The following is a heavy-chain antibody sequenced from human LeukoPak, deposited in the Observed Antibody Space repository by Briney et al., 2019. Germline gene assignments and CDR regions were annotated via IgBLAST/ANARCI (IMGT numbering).Heavy chain of an antibody. J-gene: IGHJ2*01. D-gene: IGHD6-19*01. CDR2: IYYSGST. CDR1: GGSVSSGSYY. CDR3: ARIPYSSGWYIWHFDL. V-gene: IGHV4-61*01. Sequence: SETLSLTCTVSGGSVSSGSYYWSWIRQPPGKGLEWIGYIYYSGSTNYNPSLKSRVTISVDTSKNQFSLKLSSVTAADTAVYYCARIPYSSGWYIWHFDLWGRGTLVTVSS.